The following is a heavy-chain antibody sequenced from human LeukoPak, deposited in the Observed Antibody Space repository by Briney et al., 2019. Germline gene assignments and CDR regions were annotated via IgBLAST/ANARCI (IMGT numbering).Heavy chain of an antibody. V-gene: IGHV3-30-3*01. Sequence: GGSLRLSCAASGFTFSSYTMHWVRQAPGKGLEWVVVISYDGSNKYYADSVKGQFTISRDNSKNTLYLQMNSLRAEDTAVYYCARDHVPSASYYYGMDVWGQGTTVTVSS. J-gene: IGHJ6*02. CDR2: ISYDGSNK. D-gene: IGHD2-2*01. CDR1: GFTFSSYT. CDR3: ARDHVPSASYYYGMDV.